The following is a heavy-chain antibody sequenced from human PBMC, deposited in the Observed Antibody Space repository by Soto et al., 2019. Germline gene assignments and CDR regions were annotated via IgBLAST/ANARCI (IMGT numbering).Heavy chain of an antibody. CDR3: AREGRGDVDTDMAGAFDI. CDR2: IYYSGST. Sequence: SETLSLTCTVSGGSISSGGYYWSWIRQHPGKGLEWIGYIYYSGSTYYNPSLKSRVTISVDTSKNQFSLKLSSVTAADTAVYYCAREGRGDVDTDMAGAFDIWGQGTMVNVSS. CDR1: GGSISSGGYY. J-gene: IGHJ3*02. D-gene: IGHD5-18*01. V-gene: IGHV4-31*03.